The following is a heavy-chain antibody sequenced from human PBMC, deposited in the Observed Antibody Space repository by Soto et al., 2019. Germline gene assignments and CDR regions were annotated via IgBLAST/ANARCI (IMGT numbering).Heavy chain of an antibody. CDR2: ISAYNGNT. CDR1: GYTFTSYG. V-gene: IGHV1-18*01. D-gene: IGHD3-16*01. J-gene: IGHJ6*02. Sequence: QVQLVQSGAEVKKPGASVKVSCKASGYTFTSYGISWVRQAPGQGLEWMGWISAYNGNTNYAQKLQGRVTMTTDTSTSTAYMELRSLRSDDTAVYYCARDSPYDYVWGSYSYYYGMDVWGQGTTVTVSS. CDR3: ARDSPYDYVWGSYSYYYGMDV.